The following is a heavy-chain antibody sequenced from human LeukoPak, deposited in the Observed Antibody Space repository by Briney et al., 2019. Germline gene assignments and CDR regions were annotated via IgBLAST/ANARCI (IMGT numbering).Heavy chain of an antibody. J-gene: IGHJ5*01. CDR1: SGSIRDYY. CDR3: ARGSHGEHDS. CDR2: IDRSGGST. D-gene: IGHD4-17*01. Sequence: PSETLSLTCTVSSGSIRDYYWSWVRQAPGKGLEWVAAIDRSGGSTFYADSVKGRFTISKDNSKNTLYLQINSLRVDDTAIYYCARGSHGEHDSWGQGTLVTVSS. V-gene: IGHV3-23*01.